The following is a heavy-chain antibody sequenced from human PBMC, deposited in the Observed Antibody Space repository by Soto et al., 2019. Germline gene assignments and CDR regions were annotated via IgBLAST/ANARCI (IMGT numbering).Heavy chain of an antibody. CDR3: AIVGEQLGNGMDV. CDR1: GFTFSSYE. D-gene: IGHD6-13*01. Sequence: EVQLVESGGGLVQPGGSLRLSCAASGFTFSSYEMNWVRQAPGKGLEWVSYISSSGSTIYYADSVKGRFTISRDNAKNSLYLQMNSLRAEDTAVYYCAIVGEQLGNGMDVWGQGTTVTVSS. CDR2: ISSSGSTI. J-gene: IGHJ6*02. V-gene: IGHV3-48*03.